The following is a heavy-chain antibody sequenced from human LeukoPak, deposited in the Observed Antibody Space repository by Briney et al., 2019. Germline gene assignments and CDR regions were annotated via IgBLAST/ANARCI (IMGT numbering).Heavy chain of an antibody. J-gene: IGHJ5*02. CDR1: GFTFSSYW. D-gene: IGHD2-2*01. Sequence: GGSLRLSCAASGFTFSSYWMSWVRQAPGKGLEWVANIKQDGSEKYYVDSVKGRFTISRDNAKNSLYLQMNSLRAEDTAVYYCARDDCSSISCYHNWFDPWGQGTLVTVST. CDR3: ARDDCSSISCYHNWFDP. V-gene: IGHV3-7*01. CDR2: IKQDGSEK.